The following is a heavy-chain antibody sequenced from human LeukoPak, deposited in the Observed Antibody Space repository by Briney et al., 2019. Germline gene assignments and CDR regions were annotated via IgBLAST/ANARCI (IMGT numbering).Heavy chain of an antibody. CDR3: ARPYYDILTGYSHDAFDI. CDR2: IIPIFGTT. J-gene: IGHJ3*02. V-gene: IGHV1-69*06. D-gene: IGHD3-9*01. Sequence: SVKVSCKASGGTFSSYAISWVRQAPGQGLEWMGGIIPIFGTTNYAQRFQGRVTIKADKSTSTVYMELSSLRSEDTAVYYCARPYYDILTGYSHDAFDIWGQGTMVTVSS. CDR1: GGTFSSYA.